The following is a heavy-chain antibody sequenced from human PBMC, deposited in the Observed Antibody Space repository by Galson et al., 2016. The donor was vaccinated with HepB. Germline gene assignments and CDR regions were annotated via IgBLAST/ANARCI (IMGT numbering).Heavy chain of an antibody. V-gene: IGHV1-8*01. CDR2: MNPNSGNT. J-gene: IGHJ4*02. Sequence: SVKVSCKASGFTFTSYDISWVRQATGQGLEWMGWMNPNSGNTGYAQKFQGRVTMTRNTSINTVYMEVSSLTSEDTAVYYCTRGGSLYGFSDYWGQGTLVTVSS. D-gene: IGHD3-10*01. CDR1: GFTFTSYD. CDR3: TRGGSLYGFSDY.